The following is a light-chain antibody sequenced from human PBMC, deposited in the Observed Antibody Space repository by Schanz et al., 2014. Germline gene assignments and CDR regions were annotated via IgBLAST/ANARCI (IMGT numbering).Light chain of an antibody. CDR3: QQYENLPLT. J-gene: IGKJ3*01. V-gene: IGKV1-33*01. CDR2: DAS. CDR1: QGISSW. Sequence: DIQMTQSPSSVSASVGDRVTITCRASQGISSWVAWYQQKPGKAPELLIYDASNLKTGVPSRFSGSGSGTDFTFTISSLQPEDIATYFCQQYENLPLTFGPGTKVDIK.